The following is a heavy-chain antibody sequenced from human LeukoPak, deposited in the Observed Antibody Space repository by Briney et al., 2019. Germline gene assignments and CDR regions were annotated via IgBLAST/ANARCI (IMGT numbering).Heavy chain of an antibody. Sequence: ASVKVSCKASGYTFTSYGISWVRQAPGQGLEWMGWIGAYNGNTNYAQKLQGRVTMTTDTSTSTAYMELRSLRSDDTAVYYCARVRGVTTVTTSNDYWGQGTLVTVSS. J-gene: IGHJ4*02. V-gene: IGHV1-18*01. D-gene: IGHD4-17*01. CDR1: GYTFTSYG. CDR3: ARVRGVTTVTTSNDY. CDR2: IGAYNGNT.